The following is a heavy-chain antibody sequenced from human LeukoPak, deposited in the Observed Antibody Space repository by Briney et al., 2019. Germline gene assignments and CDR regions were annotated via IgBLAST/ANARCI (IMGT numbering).Heavy chain of an antibody. J-gene: IGHJ4*02. V-gene: IGHV4-59*01. D-gene: IGHD3-10*01. CDR2: IYYRGST. CDR1: GGSISSYY. CDR3: ARGTGALLWFGEFDY. Sequence: NPSETLSLTYTVSGGSISSYYWSWIRQPPGKGLEWIGYIYYRGSTNYNPSLKSRVTISADTSKSQFSLKLSSVIAADTAVYYCARGTGALLWFGEFDYWGQGTLVTVSS.